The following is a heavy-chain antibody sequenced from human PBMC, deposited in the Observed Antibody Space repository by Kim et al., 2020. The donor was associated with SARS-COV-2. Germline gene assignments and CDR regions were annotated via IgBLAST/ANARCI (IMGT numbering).Heavy chain of an antibody. CDR3: ARTSQDSSGYSTFDY. Sequence: GGSLRLSCAASGFTFSSYDMHWVRQATGKGLEWVSAIGTAGDTYYPGSVKGRFTISRENAKNSLYLQMNSLGAGDTAVYYCARTSQDSSGYSTFDYWGQGTLVTVSS. CDR2: IGTAGDT. D-gene: IGHD3-22*01. V-gene: IGHV3-13*04. J-gene: IGHJ4*02. CDR1: GFTFSSYD.